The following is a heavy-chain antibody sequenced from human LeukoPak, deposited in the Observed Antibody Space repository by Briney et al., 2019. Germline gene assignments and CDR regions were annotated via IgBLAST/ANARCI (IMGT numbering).Heavy chain of an antibody. D-gene: IGHD3-10*01. CDR2: INPNSGGT. V-gene: IGHV1-2*02. CDR1: GYTFTGYY. J-gene: IGHJ4*02. CDR3: ARLRSYYYGSGSYPDY. Sequence: ASVKVSCKASGYTFTGYYMHWVRQAPGQGLEWMGWINPNSGGTNYAQKFQGRVTMTRDTSISTAYMELSRLRSDDTAVYYCARLRSYYYGSGSYPDYWGQGTLVTVYS.